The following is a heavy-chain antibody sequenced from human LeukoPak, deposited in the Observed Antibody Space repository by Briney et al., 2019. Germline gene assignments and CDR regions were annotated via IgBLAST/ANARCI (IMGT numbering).Heavy chain of an antibody. CDR3: ALGVPAADRSLSGFDY. J-gene: IGHJ4*02. Sequence: KPSETLSLTCTVSGGSISYSSYYWGWIRQPPGKGLEWIGSIYYSGSTYYNPSLKSRVTISIGTSKNQFSLKLSSVTAADTAVYYCALGVPAADRSLSGFDYWGQGTLVTVSS. CDR2: IYYSGST. V-gene: IGHV4-39*07. CDR1: GGSISYSSYY. D-gene: IGHD2-2*01.